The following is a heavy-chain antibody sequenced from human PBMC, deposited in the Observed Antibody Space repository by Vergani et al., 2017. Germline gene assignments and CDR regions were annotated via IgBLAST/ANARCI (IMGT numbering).Heavy chain of an antibody. CDR1: GYTLPELS. V-gene: IGHV1-24*01. J-gene: IGHJ6*03. CDR2: FDPEDGET. Sequence: QVQLVQSGAEVKKPGASAQVSCKVSGYTLPELSMHWVRQDTGKGLEWMGGFDPEDGETNYAQTFQGRVTMPEDTSTDTAYMELSSLISEDTAVYYCATFGVVRFTTYYYYIDVWGKGTTVTVSS. D-gene: IGHD3-3*01. CDR3: ATFGVVRFTTYYYYIDV.